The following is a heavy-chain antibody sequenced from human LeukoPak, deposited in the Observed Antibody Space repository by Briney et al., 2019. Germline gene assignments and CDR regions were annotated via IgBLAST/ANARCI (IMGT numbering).Heavy chain of an antibody. V-gene: IGHV4-59*01. CDR3: ARFRGSIEPSYFDY. CDR2: IYYSGST. Sequence: PSETLSLTCTVSGGSISSYYWSWIRQPPGKGLEWIGYIYYSGSTNYNPSLKSRVTISVDTSKNQFSLKLSSVTAADTAVYYCARFRGSIEPSYFDYWGQETLVPVSS. D-gene: IGHD3-10*01. J-gene: IGHJ4*02. CDR1: GGSISSYY.